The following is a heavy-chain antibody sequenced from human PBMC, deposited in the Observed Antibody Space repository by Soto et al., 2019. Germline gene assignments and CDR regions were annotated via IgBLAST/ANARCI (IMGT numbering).Heavy chain of an antibody. CDR1: GYTFTSYY. CDR3: ARTADSSGYYYVNYYFDY. V-gene: IGHV1-46*01. D-gene: IGHD3-22*01. CDR2: INPSGGST. J-gene: IGHJ4*02. Sequence: QVQLVQSGAEVKKPGASVKVSCKASGYTFTSYYMHWVRQAPGQGLEWMGIINPSGGSTSYAQKFQGRVTMTRDTSTSTVYMELSSLRSEDTAVYYCARTADSSGYYYVNYYFDYWGQGTLVTVS.